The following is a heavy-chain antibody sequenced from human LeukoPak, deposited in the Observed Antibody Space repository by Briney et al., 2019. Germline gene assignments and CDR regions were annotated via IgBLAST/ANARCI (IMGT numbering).Heavy chain of an antibody. V-gene: IGHV4-59*12. J-gene: IGHJ3*02. CDR2: IYYSGST. CDR3: ARDSADAFDI. CDR1: GGSISTYY. Sequence: SETLSLTCTVSGGSISTYYWSWIRQPPGKGLEWIGYIYYSGSTNYNPSLKSRVTISVDTSKNQFSLKLSSVTPEDTAVYYCARDSADAFDIWGQGTMVTVSS.